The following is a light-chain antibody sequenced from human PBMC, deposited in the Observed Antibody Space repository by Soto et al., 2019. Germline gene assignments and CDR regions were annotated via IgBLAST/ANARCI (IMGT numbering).Light chain of an antibody. CDR2: GVS. V-gene: IGLV2-11*01. Sequence: QSVLTQPRSVSGSPGQSVTISCTGSSSDVGGHNAVSWYQQHPGKAPKVLIHGVSKRPSGVPDRFSGSKSGNTASLTISGLQTEDEADYYCCSYAGSYTVIFGGGTKVTVL. CDR3: CSYAGSYTVI. J-gene: IGLJ2*01. CDR1: SSDVGGHNA.